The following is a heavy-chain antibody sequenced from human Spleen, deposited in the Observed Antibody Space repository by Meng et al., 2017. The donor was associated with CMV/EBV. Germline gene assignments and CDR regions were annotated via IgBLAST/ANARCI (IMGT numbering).Heavy chain of an antibody. D-gene: IGHD3-3*01. CDR1: GYTFTSYG. J-gene: IGHJ6*02. CDR2: MNPNSGNT. Sequence: ASVKVSCKASGYTFTSYGISWVRQATGQGLEWMGWMNPNSGNTGYAQKFQGRVTMTRNTSISTAYMELSSLRSEDTAVYYCATPSYYDFWSGYYTYYYGMDVWGQGTTVTVSS. CDR3: ATPSYYDFWSGYYTYYYGMDV. V-gene: IGHV1-8*02.